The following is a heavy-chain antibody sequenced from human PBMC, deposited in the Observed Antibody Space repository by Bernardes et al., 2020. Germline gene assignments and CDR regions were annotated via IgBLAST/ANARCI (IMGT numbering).Heavy chain of an antibody. CDR1: GGSFSGYY. CDR2: INHSGST. V-gene: IGHV4-34*01. CDR3: ARYCSSTSCSPRKGYYYYYMDV. Sequence: SETLSLTCAVSGGSFSGYYWSWIRQPPGKGLEWIGEINHSGSTNYNSSLKSRVTISVDTSKNQFSLKLSSVTAADTAVYYCARYCSSTSCSPRKGYYYYYMDVWGKGTTVTVSS. J-gene: IGHJ6*03. D-gene: IGHD2-2*01.